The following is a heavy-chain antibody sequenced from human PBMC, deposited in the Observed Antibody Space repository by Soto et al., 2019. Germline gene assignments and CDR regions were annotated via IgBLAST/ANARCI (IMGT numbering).Heavy chain of an antibody. Sequence: QLQLQESGPGLVKPSETLSLICTVSGGSISSSSYYWGWIRQPPGKGLEWIGSVYYSGNTYYNPSLKSRVTLSVDTSKNQFSLKLSSVTAADTAVYYCARQGYCSGGNCYSQGITFDYWGQGTLVTVSS. V-gene: IGHV4-39*01. CDR3: ARQGYCSGGNCYSQGITFDY. CDR2: VYYSGNT. CDR1: GGSISSSSYY. J-gene: IGHJ4*02. D-gene: IGHD2-15*01.